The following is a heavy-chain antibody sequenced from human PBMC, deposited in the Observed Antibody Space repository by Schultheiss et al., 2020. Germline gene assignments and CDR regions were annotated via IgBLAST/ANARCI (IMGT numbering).Heavy chain of an antibody. CDR1: GFTVSSNY. Sequence: GESLKISCAASGFTVSSNYMSWVRQAPGKGLEWVSAITETGGSRYYADSVKGRFTISRDNSKKTLYLQMDSLRDEDTAVYYCARNLRFSYYFDNWGQGTLVTVSS. J-gene: IGHJ4*02. D-gene: IGHD3-3*01. V-gene: IGHV3-66*01. CDR3: ARNLRFSYYFDN. CDR2: ITETGGSR.